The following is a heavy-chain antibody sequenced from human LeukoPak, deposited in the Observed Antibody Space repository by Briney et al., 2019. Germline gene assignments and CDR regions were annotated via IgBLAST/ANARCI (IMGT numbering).Heavy chain of an antibody. CDR1: GFTFSSYW. CDR2: IKQDGSEK. J-gene: IGHJ4*02. D-gene: IGHD2-2*01. V-gene: IGHV3-7*01. CDR3: AREPYQLLSVYFDY. Sequence: GGSLRLSCAASGFTFSSYWMSWVRQAPGKGLEWVANIKQDGSEKYYVDSVKGRFTISRDNAKNSLYLQMNSLRAEDTAVYYCAREPYQLLSVYFDYWGQGTLVTVSS.